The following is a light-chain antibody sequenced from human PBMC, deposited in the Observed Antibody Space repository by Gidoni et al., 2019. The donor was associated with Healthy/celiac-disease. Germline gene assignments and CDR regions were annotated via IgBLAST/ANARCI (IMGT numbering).Light chain of an antibody. V-gene: IGKV1-39*01. Sequence: DIQMTQSPYSLSASGGDRVTITCRASQSISIYLNWYQQKPGKAPKLLIYAASSLQSGVPSRFSGSGSGTDFTLTISSLQPEDFATYYCQQSYSSPRTFGQGTKVEIK. CDR2: AAS. J-gene: IGKJ1*01. CDR1: QSISIY. CDR3: QQSYSSPRT.